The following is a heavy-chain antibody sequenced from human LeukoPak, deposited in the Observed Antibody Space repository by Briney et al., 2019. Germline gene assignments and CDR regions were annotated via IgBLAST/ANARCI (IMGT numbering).Heavy chain of an antibody. CDR2: IYYSGST. V-gene: IGHV4-59*12. J-gene: IGHJ6*02. CDR1: GGSISSCY. D-gene: IGHD4-17*01. Sequence: SETLSLTCTVSGGSISSCYWSWIRQPPGEGLEWIGYIYYSGSTNYNPSLKSRVTISVDTSKNQFSLKLSSVTAADTAVYYCARRSPHDYGGMDVWGQGTTVTVSS. CDR3: ARRSPHDYGGMDV.